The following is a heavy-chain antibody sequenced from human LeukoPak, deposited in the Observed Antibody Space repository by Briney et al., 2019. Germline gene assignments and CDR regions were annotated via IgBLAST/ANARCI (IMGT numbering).Heavy chain of an antibody. V-gene: IGHV4-59*08. J-gene: IGHJ4*02. CDR1: GGSINSYY. Sequence: PSETLSLTCTVSGGSINSYYWSWIRQPPGKGLEWIAYIYYSGSTNYNPSLKSRVTISVDTSKNQFSLKMSSVTAADTAVYYCARTTRYYDSSGCFDFWGQGTLVTVSS. D-gene: IGHD3-22*01. CDR2: IYYSGST. CDR3: ARTTRYYDSSGCFDF.